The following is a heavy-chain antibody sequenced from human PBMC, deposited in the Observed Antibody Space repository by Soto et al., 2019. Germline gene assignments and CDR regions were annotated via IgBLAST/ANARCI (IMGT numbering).Heavy chain of an antibody. CDR1: GGSFISYT. CDR2: IIPIQGRA. J-gene: IGHJ6*03. D-gene: IGHD2-21*01. V-gene: IGHV1-69*02. Sequence: QVQLVQSGAEVKKPGSSVKVSCEASGGSFISYTFTWVRQAPGQGLEWMGRIIPIQGRANYALKLQDRVKLTADTSTKPVYMELRSLRPEDTAVYYLPKILLFVGHAYMDVWGKGTTVTVSS. CDR3: PKILLFVGHAYMDV.